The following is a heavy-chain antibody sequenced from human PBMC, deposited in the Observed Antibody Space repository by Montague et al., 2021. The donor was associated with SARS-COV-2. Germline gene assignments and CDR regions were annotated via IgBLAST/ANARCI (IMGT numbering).Heavy chain of an antibody. D-gene: IGHD6-19*01. V-gene: IGHV4-38-2*02. CDR1: GYSISTGYY. CDR2: IYHSGST. Sequence: SETLSLTCTVSGYSISTGYYWGWIRQPPGKGLEWIGTIYHSGSTYFNPSLKSRVTISVDTSKNQFSLNLSSVTAADTAVYYRAKVAGSHDTFDIWGRGTMVTVSS. CDR3: AKVAGSHDTFDI. J-gene: IGHJ3*02.